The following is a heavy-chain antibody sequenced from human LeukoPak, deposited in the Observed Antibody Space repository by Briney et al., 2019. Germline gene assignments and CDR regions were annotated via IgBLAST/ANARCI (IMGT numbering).Heavy chain of an antibody. D-gene: IGHD6-19*01. Sequence: ASVKVSCKASGYTFTAYYMYWVRQAPGQGLEWMGRINPNSGGTNYAQKFQGRVTMTRDTSISTAYMELSRLRSDDTAVYYCARDQEGIAVPRTKGRAFDPWGQGTLVTVSS. CDR3: ARDQEGIAVPRTKGRAFDP. V-gene: IGHV1-2*02. J-gene: IGHJ5*02. CDR2: INPNSGGT. CDR1: GYTFTAYY.